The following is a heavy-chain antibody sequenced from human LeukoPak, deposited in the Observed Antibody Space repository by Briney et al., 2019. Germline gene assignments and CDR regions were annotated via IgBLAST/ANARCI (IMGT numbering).Heavy chain of an antibody. CDR3: ARETSGGSYYDL. Sequence: GGSLRLSCAASGFTLTNYGMHWVRQAPGKGQEWVSFIRFDGSNRYYADSVKGRFTISRDTSKSTLYLQMDRLRSNDTAVYFCARETSGGSYYDLWGRGTLVTVSS. D-gene: IGHD1-26*01. CDR2: IRFDGSNR. J-gene: IGHJ2*01. CDR1: GFTLTNYG. V-gene: IGHV3-30*02.